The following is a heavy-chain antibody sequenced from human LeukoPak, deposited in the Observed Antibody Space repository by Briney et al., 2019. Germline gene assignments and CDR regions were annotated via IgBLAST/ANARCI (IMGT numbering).Heavy chain of an antibody. CDR2: IKKDGSEK. CDR3: ARDLSCGGYGYSCFDS. D-gene: IGHD3-16*01. J-gene: IGHJ4*02. Sequence: PGGSLRLSCAASGFSFSGYWMSWVRQAPGKGLEWVANIKKDGSEKYYVDSVKGRFTISRDNAKNSLYLQMNSLRAEDTAVYYCARDLSCGGYGYSCFDSWGQGTLVTVSS. V-gene: IGHV3-7*03. CDR1: GFSFSGYW.